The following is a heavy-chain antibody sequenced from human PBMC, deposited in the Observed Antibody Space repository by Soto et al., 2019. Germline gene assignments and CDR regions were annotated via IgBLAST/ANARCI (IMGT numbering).Heavy chain of an antibody. CDR3: ARDQWRLFDY. CDR1: VFTFSSYW. CDR2: IKEDGSDK. D-gene: IGHD6-19*01. V-gene: IGHV3-7*05. J-gene: IGHJ4*02. Sequence: GGSLRLSCAASVFTFSSYWMTWVRQAPGKWLEWLASIKEDGSDKXXVDSVKGRXTISRYNSKNSXYLQRXSLRAEDTAVYYCARDQWRLFDYWRQGSLVTVSS.